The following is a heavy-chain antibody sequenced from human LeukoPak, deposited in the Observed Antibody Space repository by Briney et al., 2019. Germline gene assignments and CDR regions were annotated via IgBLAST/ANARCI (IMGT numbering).Heavy chain of an antibody. CDR3: AKDNSSAAGGFFDY. CDR1: GFTFDDYA. V-gene: IGHV3-9*01. Sequence: PGGSLRLSCAASGFTFDDYAMHWVRQAPGKGLEWVSGISWNSGSIGYADSVKGRFTISRDNAKNSLYLQMNSLRAEDTALYYCAKDNSSAAGGFFDYWGQGTLVTVSS. J-gene: IGHJ4*02. CDR2: ISWNSGSI. D-gene: IGHD3-10*01.